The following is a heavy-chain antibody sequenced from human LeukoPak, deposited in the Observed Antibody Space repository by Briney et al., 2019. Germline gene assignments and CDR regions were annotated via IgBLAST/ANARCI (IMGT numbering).Heavy chain of an antibody. V-gene: IGHV4-39*01. D-gene: IGHD2-15*01. CDR2: IYYSGST. CDR3: ATGSCCRYYYGMDV. Sequence: SETLSLTCTVSGGSISSSSYYWGWIRQPPGKGLEWIGSIYYSGSTHYNPSLKSRVTISVDTSKNQFSLKLSSVTAAGTAVYYCATGSCCRYYYGMDVWGQGTTVTVSS. CDR1: GGSISSSSYY. J-gene: IGHJ6*02.